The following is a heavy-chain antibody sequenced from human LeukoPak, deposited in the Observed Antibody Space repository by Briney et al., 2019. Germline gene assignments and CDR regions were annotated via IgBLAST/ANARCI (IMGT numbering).Heavy chain of an antibody. Sequence: ASVKVSCKTSGFTFTGYYIHWVRQAPGQRLEWLGWINPTSGGTDYAQKFQGRLTMTRDTSISTAYMELSSLRSDDTAVYYCARGPATGDFDYWGQGTLVAVSS. V-gene: IGHV1-2*02. J-gene: IGHJ4*02. CDR1: GFTFTGYY. CDR3: ARGPATGDFDY. D-gene: IGHD7-27*01. CDR2: INPTSGGT.